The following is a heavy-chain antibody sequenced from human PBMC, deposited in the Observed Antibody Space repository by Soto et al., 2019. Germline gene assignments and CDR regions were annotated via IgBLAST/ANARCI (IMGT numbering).Heavy chain of an antibody. CDR2: IYYSGST. J-gene: IGHJ3*02. V-gene: IGHV4-61*08. Sequence: SETLSLTCTVSGGSISSGGHYWSWIRQHPGKGLEWIGYIYYSGSTNYNPSLQSRVTISVDTSKNQFSLKLSSVTAADTAVYYCARYYDSSGYSTSDAFDIWGQGTMVTVSS. CDR3: ARYYDSSGYSTSDAFDI. D-gene: IGHD3-22*01. CDR1: GGSISSGGHY.